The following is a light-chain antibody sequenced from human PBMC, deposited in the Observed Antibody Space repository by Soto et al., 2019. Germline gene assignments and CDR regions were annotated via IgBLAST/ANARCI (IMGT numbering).Light chain of an antibody. CDR1: SSDVGGYHY. V-gene: IGLV2-8*01. CDR2: EVS. CDR3: SSYAGSNYVV. Sequence: QSALTQPPSASGSPGQSVPISCTGTSSDVGGYHYVSWYQQHPGKAPKLMIYEVSKRPSGVPDRISGSKSGNTASLTVSGLQAEDEADYYCSSYAGSNYVVFGGGTKLTVL. J-gene: IGLJ2*01.